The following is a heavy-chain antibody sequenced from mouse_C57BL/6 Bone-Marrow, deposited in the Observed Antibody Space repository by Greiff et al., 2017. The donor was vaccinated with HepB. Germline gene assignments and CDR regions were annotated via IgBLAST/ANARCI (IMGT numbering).Heavy chain of an antibody. J-gene: IGHJ2*01. CDR1: GFNIKDDY. V-gene: IGHV14-4*01. CDR2: IDPENGDT. CDR3: TSTPYYCDY. Sequence: EVQLQQSGAELVRPGASVKLSCTASGFNIKDDYMHWVKQRPEQGLEWIGWIDPENGDTEYASKFQGKATITADTSSNTADLQLSSLTSEDTAGYYCTSTPYYCDYWGQGTTLTVSS. D-gene: IGHD4-1*02.